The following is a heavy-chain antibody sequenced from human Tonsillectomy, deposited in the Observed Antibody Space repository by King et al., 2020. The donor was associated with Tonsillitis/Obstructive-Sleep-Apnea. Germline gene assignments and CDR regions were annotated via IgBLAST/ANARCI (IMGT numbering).Heavy chain of an antibody. Sequence: VQLVQSGAEVKKPGSSVKVSCKAPGGTFSSYAISWVRQAPGQGLEWMGGIIPIVGVANYAQNFQDRVTITADKSTSTAYMELSSLRSEDTAVYYCARGTYYDSSGYYHFDYWGQGNLVTVSS. CDR2: IIPIVGVA. V-gene: IGHV1-69*10. J-gene: IGHJ4*02. D-gene: IGHD3-22*01. CDR3: ARGTYYDSSGYYHFDY. CDR1: GGTFSSYA.